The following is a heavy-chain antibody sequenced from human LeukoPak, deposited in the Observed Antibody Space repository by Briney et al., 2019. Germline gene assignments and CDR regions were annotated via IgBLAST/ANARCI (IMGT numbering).Heavy chain of an antibody. V-gene: IGHV4-30-2*01. Sequence: SQTLSLTCTVSGGSISSGGYYWSWIRQPPGKGLEWIGYIYHSGSTYYNPSLKSRVTISVDTSKNQFSLKLSSVTAADTAVYYCARSGYCSSTTCYHFDYWGQGTRVTVSP. CDR3: ARSGYCSSTTCYHFDY. CDR1: GGSISSGGYY. D-gene: IGHD2-2*01. J-gene: IGHJ4*02. CDR2: IYHSGST.